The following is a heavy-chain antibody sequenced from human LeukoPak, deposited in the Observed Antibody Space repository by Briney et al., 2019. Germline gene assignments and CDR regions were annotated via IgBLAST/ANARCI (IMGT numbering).Heavy chain of an antibody. V-gene: IGHV1-18*01. J-gene: IGHJ4*02. CDR1: DYTFTSYG. CDR3: ARITQTDYDFDY. Sequence: ASVKVSCKASDYTFTSYGISWVRQVPGQGLEWMGWISTYNGNTDYAQKLQGRVTMTTDTPTSTAYMELRSLRSDDTAVYYCARITQTDYDFDYWGQGTLVIVSS. CDR2: ISTYNGNT. D-gene: IGHD4-17*01.